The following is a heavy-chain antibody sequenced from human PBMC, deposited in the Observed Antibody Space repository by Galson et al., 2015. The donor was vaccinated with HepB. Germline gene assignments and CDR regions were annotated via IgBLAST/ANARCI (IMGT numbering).Heavy chain of an antibody. J-gene: IGHJ3*02. D-gene: IGHD1-1*01. Sequence: PALVKPTQTLTLTCTFSGFSLGTTGVGVGWIRQPPGKALEWLALIYWDDEKRYSPSLKNRVTITKDTSKDQVVLTLTNMDPTDTATYYCAHSLQLFSDAFDIWGQGTVVTVSS. CDR3: AHSLQLFSDAFDI. CDR2: IYWDDEK. CDR1: GFSLGTTGVG. V-gene: IGHV2-5*02.